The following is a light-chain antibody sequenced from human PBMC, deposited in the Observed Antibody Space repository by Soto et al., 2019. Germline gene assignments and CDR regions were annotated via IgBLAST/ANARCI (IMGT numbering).Light chain of an antibody. CDR2: EGT. J-gene: IGLJ2*01. CDR3: CSYAGSRTFDVV. Sequence: QSVLTQPASVSGSPGQSITISCTGTSSDVDIYNVVSWYQHYPGKAPKLVIYEGTKWPSGASNRFSGSTSGNTASLTISGLQAEDEADYYCCSYAGSRTFDVVFGGGTKLTVL. CDR1: SSDVDIYNV. V-gene: IGLV2-23*03.